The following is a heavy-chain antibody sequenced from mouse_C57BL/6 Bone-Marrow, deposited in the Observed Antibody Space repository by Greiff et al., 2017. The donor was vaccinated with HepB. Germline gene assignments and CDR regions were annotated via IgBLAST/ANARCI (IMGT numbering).Heavy chain of an antibody. CDR1: GFTFSDYY. Sequence: EVKLMESEGGLVQPGSSMKLSCTASGFTFSDYYMAWVRQVPEKGLEWVANINYDGSSTYYLDSLKSRFIISRDNAKNILYLQMSSLKSEDTATYYCARRGDGSSYPLYWYFDVWGTGTTVTVSS. V-gene: IGHV5-16*02. CDR2: INYDGSST. CDR3: ARRGDGSSYPLYWYFDV. J-gene: IGHJ1*03. D-gene: IGHD1-1*01.